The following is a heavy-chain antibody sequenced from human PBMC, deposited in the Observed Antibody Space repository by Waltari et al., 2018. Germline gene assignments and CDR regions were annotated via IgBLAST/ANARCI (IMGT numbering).Heavy chain of an antibody. CDR3: AREAGGYDSSGYFDY. V-gene: IGHV3-53*01. D-gene: IGHD3-22*01. CDR1: GFSVSSNY. Sequence: GVVQPGGSLRLSCAVSGFSVSSNYMSWVRQAPGKGLEWVSVFYSGGSTYYADSVKGRFTISRDNSKNMLYLQMNSLRAEDTGLYYCAREAGGYDSSGYFDYWGQGTLVTVSS. CDR2: FYSGGST. J-gene: IGHJ4*02.